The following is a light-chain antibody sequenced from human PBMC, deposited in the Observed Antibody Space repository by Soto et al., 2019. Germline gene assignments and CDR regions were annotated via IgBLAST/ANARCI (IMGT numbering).Light chain of an antibody. J-gene: IGKJ1*01. CDR1: QSINSW. CDR3: QQYHRYSRT. Sequence: DIQMTQSPSTLSASVGHRVTVTCRASQSINSWLAWYQQKPGKAPKLLIYDASSLQSGVPSRFTGSGFGTEFTLTISSLQPDDFTTYYCQQYHRYSRTFGQGTKV. V-gene: IGKV1-5*01. CDR2: DAS.